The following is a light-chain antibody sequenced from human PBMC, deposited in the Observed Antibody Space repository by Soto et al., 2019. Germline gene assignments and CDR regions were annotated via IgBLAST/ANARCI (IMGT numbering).Light chain of an antibody. CDR1: SSDVGGYNY. CDR3: SSYPTSNTRQIV. V-gene: IGLV2-14*03. Sequence: QSVLTQPASVSGSPGQSVTMSCTCTSSDVGGYNYVSWYQHHPGKAPKLLIYDVSNRPSGVSNRFSGSKSDNTASLTMSGLQPEDAADYYCSSYPTSNTRQIVLGTETPLTFL. J-gene: IGLJ1*01. CDR2: DVS.